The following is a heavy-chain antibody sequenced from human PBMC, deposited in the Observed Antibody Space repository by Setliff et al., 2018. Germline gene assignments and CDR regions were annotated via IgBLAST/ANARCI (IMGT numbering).Heavy chain of an antibody. CDR1: GYTFTGYY. Sequence: ASVKVSCKASGYTFTGYYMHWVRQAPGQGLEWMGGIITIFGTANYSQTFQGRITITRDTSASTAYMEMSSLRSEDTAVYYCARDREYCSRTSCYIDYWGQGALVTVSS. D-gene: IGHD2-2*02. CDR3: ARDREYCSRTSCYIDY. V-gene: IGHV1-69*05. CDR2: IITIFGTA. J-gene: IGHJ4*02.